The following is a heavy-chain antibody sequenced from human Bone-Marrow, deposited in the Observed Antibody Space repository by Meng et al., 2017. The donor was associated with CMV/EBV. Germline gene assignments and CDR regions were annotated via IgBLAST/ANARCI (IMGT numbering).Heavy chain of an antibody. CDR1: GLTVSSNF. Sequence: GESLKISCAASGLTVSSNFMTWVRQAPGKGLEWVSVIFGGGGTNYADSVEGRFTISRDNSKNTLYLPINSLRTEDTAVYYCAKVTVPAATFQLSNTWYFGYWGQGTLVTVSS. D-gene: IGHD2-2*01. CDR3: AKVTVPAATFQLSNTWYFGY. CDR2: IFGGGGT. V-gene: IGHV3-53*01. J-gene: IGHJ4*02.